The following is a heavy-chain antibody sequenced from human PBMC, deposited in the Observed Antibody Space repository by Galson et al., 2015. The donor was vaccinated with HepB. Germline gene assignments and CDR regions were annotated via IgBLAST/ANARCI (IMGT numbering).Heavy chain of an antibody. D-gene: IGHD3-3*01. CDR1: GFTFSGYA. Sequence: SLRLSCATFGFTFSGYAMHWVRQAPGKGLEWVAVISHDGRKTYLADSVQGRFTISRDNSKNTLFLQMNRLRAEDTAIYYCARDVEDFWGGRYGAWTMAVWGQGTTVTVSS. CDR2: ISHDGRKT. V-gene: IGHV3-30*04. CDR3: ARDVEDFWGGRYGAWTMAV. J-gene: IGHJ6*02.